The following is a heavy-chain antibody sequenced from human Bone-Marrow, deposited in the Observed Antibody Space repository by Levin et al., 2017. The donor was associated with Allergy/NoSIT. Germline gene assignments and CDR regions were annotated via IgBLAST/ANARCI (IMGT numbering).Heavy chain of an antibody. J-gene: IGHJ6*02. D-gene: IGHD2-2*01. CDR3: APSAYQLLPTGDG. CDR1: GFTFSSYW. CDR2: IKQDGSEK. Sequence: GGSLRLSCAASGFTFSSYWMSWVRQAPGKGLEWVANIKQDGSEKYYVDSVKGRFTISRDNAKNSLYLQMNSLRVEDTAVYYCAPSAYQLLPTGDGWGQGTTVTVSS. V-gene: IGHV3-7*01.